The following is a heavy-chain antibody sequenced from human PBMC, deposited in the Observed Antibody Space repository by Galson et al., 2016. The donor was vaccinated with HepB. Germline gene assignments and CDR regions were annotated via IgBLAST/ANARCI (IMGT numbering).Heavy chain of an antibody. CDR1: GFTISGFG. D-gene: IGHD2-15*01. J-gene: IGHJ4*02. CDR2: ISHDGTNI. Sequence: SLRLSCAASGFTISGFGMHWVRQAPGKGLEWVAVISHDGTNIYHANSVRGRFTISRDTSKNTLYLHLNSLRADDTAVYYCAKDVGYCSGGACSIYVGFDSWGQGTLVAVSS. V-gene: IGHV3-30*18. CDR3: AKDVGYCSGGACSIYVGFDS.